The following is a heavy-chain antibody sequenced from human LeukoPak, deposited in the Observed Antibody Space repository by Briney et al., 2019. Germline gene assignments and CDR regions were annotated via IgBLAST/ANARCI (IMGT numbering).Heavy chain of an antibody. CDR1: GFTVSSNY. Sequence: GGSLRLSCAASGFTVSSNYMSWVRQAPGKGLEWVSVIYSGGRTYYADSVKGRFTISRDNSKNTLYLQMNSPRAEDTAVYYCARKLLLRWYFDLWGRGTLVTVSS. J-gene: IGHJ2*01. CDR2: IYSGGRT. D-gene: IGHD2-21*02. V-gene: IGHV3-66*01. CDR3: ARKLLLRWYFDL.